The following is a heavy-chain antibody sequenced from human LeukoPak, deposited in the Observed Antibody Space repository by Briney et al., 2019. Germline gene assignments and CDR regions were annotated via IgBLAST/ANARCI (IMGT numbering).Heavy chain of an antibody. Sequence: GGSIRLSCAASGFTFSNAWVSWVRQAPGKVLEWVGRIKSKTDGGTTDYAAPVKGRFTISRDDTKNTLYLQMNSLKTEDTAVYYCTTDLTGIGELLAYWGQGTLVTVSS. CDR2: IKSKTDGGTT. J-gene: IGHJ4*02. CDR3: TTDLTGIGELLAY. D-gene: IGHD3-10*01. CDR1: GFTFSNAW. V-gene: IGHV3-15*01.